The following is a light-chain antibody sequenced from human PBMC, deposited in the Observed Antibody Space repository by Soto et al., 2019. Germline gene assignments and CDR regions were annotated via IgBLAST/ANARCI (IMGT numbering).Light chain of an antibody. J-gene: IGKJ4*02. V-gene: IGKV4-1*01. CDR1: QTVFTGSSNKNY. CDR2: WET. CDR3: HQYFTLPS. Sequence: IVMTQSPASLTVSLDERATINCKSSQTVFTGSSNKNYLAWYQHKPGQAPKLLMYWETARESGVPDRFRGSGFGTDFTLTITSVQAEDAAVYYCHQYFTLPSFGGGTKVDI.